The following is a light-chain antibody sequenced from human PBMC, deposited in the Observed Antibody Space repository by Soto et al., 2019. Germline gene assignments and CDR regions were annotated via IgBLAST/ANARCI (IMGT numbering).Light chain of an antibody. CDR2: KTS. CDR3: QHYDSYSMT. CDR1: QTLGSS. V-gene: IGKV1-5*03. J-gene: IGKJ3*01. Sequence: DIQMTQSPSTLSASVGDTVTITCRGSQTLGSSLAWYQQKPGRAPYLLIYKTSTLEPGVPSRFSGYGSATAFTLAISGLQADDFATYYCQHYDSYSMTFGPGTKVDL.